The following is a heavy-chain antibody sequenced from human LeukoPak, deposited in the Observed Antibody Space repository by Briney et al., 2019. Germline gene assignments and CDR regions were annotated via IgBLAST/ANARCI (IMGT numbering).Heavy chain of an antibody. D-gene: IGHD6-6*01. J-gene: IGHJ4*02. Sequence: SETLSLTCAVYGGSFSGYYWSWIRQPPGKGLEWIGEINHSGSTNYNRSLKSRVTISVDTSRNQFSLKLSSVTAADTAVYYCASRYRGAARLDYWGQGTLVTVSS. V-gene: IGHV4-34*01. CDR3: ASRYRGAARLDY. CDR1: GGSFSGYY. CDR2: INHSGST.